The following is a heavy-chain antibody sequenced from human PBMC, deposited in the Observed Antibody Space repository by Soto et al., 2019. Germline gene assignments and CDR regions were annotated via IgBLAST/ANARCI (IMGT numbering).Heavy chain of an antibody. J-gene: IGHJ4*02. Sequence: SETLSLTCSVSGGSINSYWWSWIRQPAGKGLEWIGRVYSSGTTDYNPSLNSRATLSVETSKNQFSLKLSSVTAADTAVYYCARDIGSYAYGEGYWGQGIQVTVS. V-gene: IGHV4-4*07. CDR2: VYSSGTT. D-gene: IGHD3-10*01. CDR3: ARDIGSYAYGEGY. CDR1: GGSINSYW.